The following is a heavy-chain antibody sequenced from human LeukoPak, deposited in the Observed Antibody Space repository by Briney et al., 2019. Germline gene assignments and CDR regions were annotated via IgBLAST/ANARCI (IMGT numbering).Heavy chain of an antibody. D-gene: IGHD6-13*01. Sequence: SETLSLTCSVSGGSISGYYWSWIRQPAGRGLEWIGHIYASGSTNYNPSLKSRVTMSEDTSKNQFSLKLSSVTAADTAVYYCARLRIAAATLDFDYWGQGTLVTVSS. J-gene: IGHJ4*02. V-gene: IGHV4-4*07. CDR3: ARLRIAAATLDFDY. CDR2: IYASGST. CDR1: GGSISGYY.